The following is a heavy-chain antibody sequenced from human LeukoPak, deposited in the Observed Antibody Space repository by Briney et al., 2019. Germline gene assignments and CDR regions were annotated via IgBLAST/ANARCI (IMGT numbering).Heavy chain of an antibody. CDR3: ARDPIIITTPGFGGFDI. V-gene: IGHV3-21*01. CDR1: GFSISSYT. J-gene: IGHJ3*02. CDR2: ISTTNSYT. Sequence: KPGGSLRLSCAASGFSISSYTMNWVRQAPGKGLEWVSSISTTNSYTYYADSVRGRFTISKDNAKNSLYLQINSLRAEDTAVYYCARDPIIITTPGFGGFDIWGQGTLVTVSS. D-gene: IGHD3-10*01.